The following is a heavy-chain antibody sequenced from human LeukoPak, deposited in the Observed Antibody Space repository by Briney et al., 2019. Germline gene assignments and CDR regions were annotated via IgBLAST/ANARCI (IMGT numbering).Heavy chain of an antibody. Sequence: GGSLRLSCAASGFTFSSYSMNWVRQAPGKGLEWVSSISSSSSYIYYADSVKGRFTISRDNAKNSLYLQMNSLRAEDTAVYYCARDKDWTHADCDYWGQGTLVTVSS. CDR3: ARDKDWTHADCDY. CDR1: GFTFSSYS. D-gene: IGHD3/OR15-3a*01. J-gene: IGHJ4*02. V-gene: IGHV3-21*01. CDR2: ISSSSSYI.